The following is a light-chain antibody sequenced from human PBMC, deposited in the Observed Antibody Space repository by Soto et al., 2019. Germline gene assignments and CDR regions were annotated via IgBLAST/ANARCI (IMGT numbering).Light chain of an antibody. Sequence: EIVLTQSPGTLSLSPGERATLSCRASQSVSSSYLAWYQQKPGQAPRLLIYGASSRATGIPDRFSGSGSGTDFTLTISRLEPEDVAVYYCQHYYNSWTFGQGTQVEIK. J-gene: IGKJ1*01. CDR1: QSVSSSY. V-gene: IGKV3-20*01. CDR2: GAS. CDR3: QHYYNSWT.